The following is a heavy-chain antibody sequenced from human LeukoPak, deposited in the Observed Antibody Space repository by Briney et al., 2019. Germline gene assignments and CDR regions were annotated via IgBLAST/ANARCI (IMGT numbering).Heavy chain of an antibody. CDR1: GYTFTSYD. CDR3: ARGCSGPSGWPYYYYYGMDV. V-gene: IGHV1-8*01. J-gene: IGHJ6*02. D-gene: IGHD3-10*02. Sequence: ASVKVSCKASGYTFTSYDINWVRQATGQGLEWMGWMNPNSGNTGYAQKFQGRVTMTRDTSISTAYMELSRLRSDDTAVYYCARGCSGPSGWPYYYYYGMDVWGQGTTVTVSS. CDR2: MNPNSGNT.